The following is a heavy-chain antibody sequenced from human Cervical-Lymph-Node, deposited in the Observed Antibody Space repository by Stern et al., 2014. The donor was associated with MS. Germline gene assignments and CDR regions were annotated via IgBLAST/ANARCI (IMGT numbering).Heavy chain of an antibody. D-gene: IGHD2-21*02. CDR1: GYTFTSYD. CDR3: AWRRNCGGDCYSGEFDY. CDR2: MNPNSGKT. V-gene: IGHV1-8*01. J-gene: IGHJ4*02. Sequence: QMQLVQSGAEVKKPGASVKVSCKASGYTFTSYDINWVRQATGQGLEWMGWMNPNSGKTGYAQKFQGRVTMTRNTSPSTAYMELSSMRSEDTAVYYCAWRRNCGGDCYSGEFDYWGQGTLVTVSS.